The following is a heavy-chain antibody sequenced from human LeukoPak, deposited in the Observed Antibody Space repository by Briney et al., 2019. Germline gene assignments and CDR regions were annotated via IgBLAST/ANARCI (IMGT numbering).Heavy chain of an antibody. CDR1: GGTFSSYA. Sequence: ASVKVSCKASGGTFSSYAISWVRQAPGQGLEWMGGIIPIFGTANYAQKFQGRVTITADESTSTAYMELSSLRSEDTAVYYCARVNTILAPRWFDPWGQGTLVTVSS. D-gene: IGHD3-3*01. J-gene: IGHJ5*02. CDR2: IIPIFGTA. V-gene: IGHV1-69*13. CDR3: ARVNTILAPRWFDP.